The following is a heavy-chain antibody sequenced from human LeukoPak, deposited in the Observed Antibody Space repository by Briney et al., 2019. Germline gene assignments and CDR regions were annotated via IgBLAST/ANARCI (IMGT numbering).Heavy chain of an antibody. CDR2: IYTSGST. CDR3: ARVLRGYSYGYDY. CDR1: GGSISSGSYY. Sequence: SETLSLTCTVSGGSISSGSYYWSWIRRPAGKGLEWIGRIYTSGSTNYNPSLKSRVTISVDTSKNQFSLKLSSVTAADTAVYYCARVLRGYSYGYDYWGQGTLVTVSS. D-gene: IGHD5-18*01. J-gene: IGHJ4*02. V-gene: IGHV4-61*02.